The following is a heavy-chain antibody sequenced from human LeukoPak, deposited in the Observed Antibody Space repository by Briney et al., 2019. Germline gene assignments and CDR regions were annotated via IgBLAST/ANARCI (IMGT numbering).Heavy chain of an antibody. CDR2: ISSSSSYI. V-gene: IGHV3-21*01. J-gene: IGHJ4*02. CDR1: GFTFSSYS. Sequence: GGSLTLSCAASGFTFSSYSMNWVRQAPGKGLEWVSSISSSSSYIYYADSVKGRFTISRDNAKNSLYLQMSSLRAEDTAVYYCARDGNVVATIGLDYWGQGTLVTVSS. D-gene: IGHD5-12*01. CDR3: ARDGNVVATIGLDY.